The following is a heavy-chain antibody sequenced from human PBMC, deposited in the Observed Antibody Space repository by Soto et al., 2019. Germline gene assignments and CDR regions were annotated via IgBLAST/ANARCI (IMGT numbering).Heavy chain of an antibody. V-gene: IGHV6-1*01. D-gene: IGHD6-19*01. J-gene: IGHJ6*02. CDR2: TYYRSKWYN. CDR1: GDSVSSNSAA. CDR3: ARWSPRAVASEYYYYGMDV. Sequence: PSQTLSLTCAISGDSVSSNSAAWNWIRQSPSRGLEWLGRTYYRSKWYNDYAVSVKSRITINPDTSKNQFSLQLNSVTPEDTAVYYCARWSPRAVASEYYYYGMDVWGQGTTVTVSS.